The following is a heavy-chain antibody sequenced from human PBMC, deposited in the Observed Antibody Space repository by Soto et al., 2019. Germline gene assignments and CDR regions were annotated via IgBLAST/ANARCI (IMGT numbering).Heavy chain of an antibody. CDR3: AREANDYGGNELDY. CDR2: IYYSGST. V-gene: IGHV4-31*03. Sequence: SETLSLTCTVSGGSISSGGYYWSWIRQHPGKGLEWIGYIYYSGSTYYNPSLKSRVTISVDTSKNQFSLKLSSVTAADTAVYYCAREANDYGGNELDYWGQGTLVTVS. J-gene: IGHJ4*02. CDR1: GGSISSGGYY. D-gene: IGHD4-17*01.